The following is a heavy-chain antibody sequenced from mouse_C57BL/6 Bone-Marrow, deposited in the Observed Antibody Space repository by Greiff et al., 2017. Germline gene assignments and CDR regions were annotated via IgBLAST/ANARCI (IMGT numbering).Heavy chain of an antibody. D-gene: IGHD2-2*01. V-gene: IGHV1-18*01. CDR1: GYTFTDYN. CDR3: ERRGYAPFAY. Sequence: EVQLQQSGPELVKPGASVKIPCKASGYTFTDYNMDWVKQSHGKSLEWIGDINPNNGGTIYNQKFKGKATLTVDKSSSTAYMELRRLTSEDTAVYNCERRGYAPFAYWGQGTGVTVSA. CDR2: INPNNGGT. J-gene: IGHJ3*01.